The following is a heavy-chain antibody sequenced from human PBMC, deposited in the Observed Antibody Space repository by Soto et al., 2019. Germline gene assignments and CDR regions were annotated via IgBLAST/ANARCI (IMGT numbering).Heavy chain of an antibody. CDR3: GRDPPGWELLIDT. CDR2: ISSDGSIT. V-gene: IGHV3-74*01. Sequence: EVQLAESGGGLVKPGGSLRLSCVASRFTFSNYWMHWVRQAPGKGLVWVSRISSDGSITNYADSVKGRFTISRDNAKNTLYLQMNSLRAEDTAVYYCGRDPPGWELLIDTWGQGTLVTVPS. D-gene: IGHD3-10*01. J-gene: IGHJ5*02. CDR1: RFTFSNYW.